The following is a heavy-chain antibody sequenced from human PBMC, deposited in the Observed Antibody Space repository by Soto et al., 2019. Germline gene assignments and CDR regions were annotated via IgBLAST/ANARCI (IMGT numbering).Heavy chain of an antibody. J-gene: IGHJ6*03. CDR2: IYYSGST. Sequence: SETLSLTCTVSGGSISSYYWSWIRQPPGKGLEWIGYIYYSGSTNYNPSLKSRATISVDTSKNQFSLKLSSVTAADTAVYYCARQTGGYCYDVDVWGKGTTGTVS. CDR3: ARQTGGYCYDVDV. D-gene: IGHD3-16*01. CDR1: GGSISSYY. V-gene: IGHV4-59*08.